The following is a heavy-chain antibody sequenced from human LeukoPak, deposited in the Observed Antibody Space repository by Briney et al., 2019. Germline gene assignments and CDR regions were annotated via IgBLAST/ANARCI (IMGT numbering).Heavy chain of an antibody. V-gene: IGHV3-23*01. CDR2: VSGSGSYT. CDR3: AKDLGYDILTGYPVDY. Sequence: GGSLRLSCAASGFTVSDYSMSWVRQAPGKGLEWVSAVSGSGSYTDYADSVKGRFTISKDNSKNTLYMRMSSLRAEDTAVYYCAKDLGYDILTGYPVDYWGQGTLVTVSS. CDR1: GFTVSDYS. D-gene: IGHD3-9*01. J-gene: IGHJ4*02.